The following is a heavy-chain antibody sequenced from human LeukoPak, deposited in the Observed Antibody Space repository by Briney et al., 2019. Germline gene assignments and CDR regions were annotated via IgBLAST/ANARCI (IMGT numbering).Heavy chain of an antibody. V-gene: IGHV1-2*02. CDR3: ARVLYSSGWYDGDY. CDR1: GYTLTKYD. D-gene: IGHD6-19*01. Sequence: ASVKVSCKASGYTLTKYDISWVRQAPGQGLEWVGWINPHSGDTNYAQNFQGRVTLTRDTSISTAYLDLSRLRSDDTAVYYCARVLYSSGWYDGDYWGQGTLVTVSS. J-gene: IGHJ4*02. CDR2: INPHSGDT.